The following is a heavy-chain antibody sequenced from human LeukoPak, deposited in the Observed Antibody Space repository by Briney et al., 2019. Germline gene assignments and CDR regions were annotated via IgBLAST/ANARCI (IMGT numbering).Heavy chain of an antibody. Sequence: GRSLRLSCTASGFTFGDYAMSWVRQAPGKGLEWVGFIRSKAYGGTTEYAASVKGRFTISGDDSKSIAYLQMNSLKTEDTAVYYCTRDDSGDYEFDYWGQGTLVTVSS. CDR3: TRDDSGDYEFDY. CDR2: IRSKAYGGTT. J-gene: IGHJ4*02. V-gene: IGHV3-49*04. CDR1: GFTFGDYA. D-gene: IGHD4-17*01.